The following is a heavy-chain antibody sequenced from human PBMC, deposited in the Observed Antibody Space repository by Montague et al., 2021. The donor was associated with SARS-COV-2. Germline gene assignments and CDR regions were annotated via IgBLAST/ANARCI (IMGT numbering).Heavy chain of an antibody. CDR1: GGSMARSPDY. J-gene: IGHJ4*02. Sequence: SETLSLTCTVSGGSMARSPDYWAWLRQPPGGGLEWIATIHYGGSTYYNLSLQSRVDISVDTSQNQLSLTLASVTAADTAVYYCAKLGCCRGGACFRGGFEFWGQGTLVPVSS. D-gene: IGHD2-21*02. CDR2: IHYGGST. V-gene: IGHV4-39*01. CDR3: AKLGCCRGGACFRGGFEF.